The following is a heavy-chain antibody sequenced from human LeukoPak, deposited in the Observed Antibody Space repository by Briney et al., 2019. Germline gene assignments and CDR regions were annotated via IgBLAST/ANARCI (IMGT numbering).Heavy chain of an antibody. CDR2: IKQDGREK. D-gene: IGHD6-13*01. V-gene: IGHV3-7*01. J-gene: IGHJ4*02. CDR3: TRDEAAATN. Sequence: GGSLRLSCVGSGFTFSSYWMSWIRQAPGKGPEWVANIKQDGREKHYVDSVKGRFTISRDNAKSSLYLQMNSLRAEDTAVYYCTRDEAAATNWGQGTLVTVSS. CDR1: GFTFSSYW.